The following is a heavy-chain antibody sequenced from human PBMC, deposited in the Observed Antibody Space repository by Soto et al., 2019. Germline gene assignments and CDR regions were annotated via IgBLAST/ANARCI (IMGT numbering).Heavy chain of an antibody. CDR1: GFAFTNYG. Sequence: QVQVVESGGNIVQPGTSLRLSCAASGFAFTNYGIHWVRQAPGKGLEWVAHISNDGSKKFYADSVKGRFTSSRDNSENRVYLQMTSLRPDDTAVFYCARDVAMPTGFGLGYWGQGTLVTVSS. J-gene: IGHJ4*02. D-gene: IGHD3-16*01. CDR3: ARDVAMPTGFGLGY. CDR2: ISNDGSKK. V-gene: IGHV3-30*03.